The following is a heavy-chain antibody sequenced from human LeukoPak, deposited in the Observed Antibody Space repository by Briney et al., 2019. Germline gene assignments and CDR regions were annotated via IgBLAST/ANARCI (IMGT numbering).Heavy chain of an antibody. D-gene: IGHD2-21*02. V-gene: IGHV4-59*08. CDR2: IYYSGCT. CDR1: GGSISSYY. CDR3: ARVTYYYYGMDV. J-gene: IGHJ6*02. Sequence: SETLSLTCTVSGGSISSYYWSWIRQPPGKGLEWIGYIYYSGCTNYNPSLKSRVTISVDTSKNQFSLKLSSVTAADTAVYYCARVTYYYYGMDVWGQGTTVTVSS.